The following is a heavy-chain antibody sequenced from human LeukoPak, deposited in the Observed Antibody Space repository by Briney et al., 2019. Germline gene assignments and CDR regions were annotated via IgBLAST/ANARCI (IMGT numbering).Heavy chain of an antibody. CDR2: INPSGGST. D-gene: IGHD6-13*01. J-gene: IGHJ6*02. Sequence: ASVKVSCKASGYTFTSYDMHWVRQAPGQGLEWMGIINPSGGSTSYAQKFQGRVTMTRDTSTSTVYMELSSLRAEDTAVYYCAREKAAAGLYYYYGMDVWGQGTTVTVSS. CDR3: AREKAAAGLYYYYGMDV. CDR1: GYTFTSYD. V-gene: IGHV1-46*01.